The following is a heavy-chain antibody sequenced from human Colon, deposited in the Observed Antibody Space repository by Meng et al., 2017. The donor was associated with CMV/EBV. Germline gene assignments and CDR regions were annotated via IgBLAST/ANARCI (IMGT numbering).Heavy chain of an antibody. Sequence: QGQSTVSGPSLVEPSGALSLTCPCSGGSITNRNLWSWVRPPPGKGLEWIGEVYLGGAIHHHPSLQSRVTISLDKAKDHLSLKLASVTAADTAVYYCASLKDYDGRGYYYFESWGQGTLVTVSS. J-gene: IGHJ4*02. V-gene: IGHV4-4*02. CDR1: GGSITNRNL. CDR3: ASLKDYDGRGYYYFES. D-gene: IGHD3-22*01. CDR2: VYLGGAI.